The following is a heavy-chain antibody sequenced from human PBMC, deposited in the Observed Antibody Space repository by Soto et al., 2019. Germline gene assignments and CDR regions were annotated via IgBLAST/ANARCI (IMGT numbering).Heavy chain of an antibody. D-gene: IGHD6-13*01. CDR1: GFTFGDYE. CDR2: LSRSGNTI. J-gene: IGHJ6*02. Sequence: GGSLRLSCAASGFTFGDYEMSWIRQAAGKGPEWVSFLSRSGNTIYYADSVKGRFTISRDDAENSLYLQMNNLKAGDTAVYYCARGGIPPGYGLDVWGQGTTFTVSS. CDR3: ARGGIPPGYGLDV. V-gene: IGHV3-11*04.